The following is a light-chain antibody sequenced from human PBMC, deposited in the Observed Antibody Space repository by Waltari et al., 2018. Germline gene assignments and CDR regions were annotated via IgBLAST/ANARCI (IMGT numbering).Light chain of an antibody. V-gene: IGKV4-1*01. CDR2: WAS. Sequence: DIVMTHSPHSPAVSPGERATLNSQFRQSVLNSPNNKNHLVWYQQRPGQPPKVLIYWASTRESGVPDRFIGSGSGTDFTLTISSLQAEDVAVYYCQQYYSSSYTFGQGTKLEIK. CDR3: QQYYSSSYT. CDR1: QSVLNSPNNKNH. J-gene: IGKJ2*01.